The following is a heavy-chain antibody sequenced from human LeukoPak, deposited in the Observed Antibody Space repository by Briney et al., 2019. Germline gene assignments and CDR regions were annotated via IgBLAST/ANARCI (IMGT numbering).Heavy chain of an antibody. V-gene: IGHV3-48*01. D-gene: IGHD3-10*02. CDR2: ISSSSSTI. J-gene: IGHJ6*04. CDR1: GFTFSSYS. CDR3: AELGITMIGGV. Sequence: PGGSLRLSCAASGFTFSSYSMNWVRQAPGKGLEWVSYISSSSSTIYYADSVKGRFTISRDNVKNSLYLQMNSLRAEDTAVYYCAELGITMIGGVWGKGTTVTISS.